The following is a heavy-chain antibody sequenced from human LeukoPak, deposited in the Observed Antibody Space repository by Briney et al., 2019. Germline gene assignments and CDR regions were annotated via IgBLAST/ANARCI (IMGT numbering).Heavy chain of an antibody. Sequence: GGSLRLSCAASGFTFSDYYMSWIRQAPGKGLEWVSYISSSGSTIYYADSVKGRFTISRDNAKNSLYLQMNSLRAEDTALYHCARAKEAMVRGVRYYYYMDVWGKGTTVTISS. D-gene: IGHD3-10*01. CDR3: ARAKEAMVRGVRYYYYMDV. V-gene: IGHV3-11*01. CDR2: ISSSGSTI. J-gene: IGHJ6*03. CDR1: GFTFSDYY.